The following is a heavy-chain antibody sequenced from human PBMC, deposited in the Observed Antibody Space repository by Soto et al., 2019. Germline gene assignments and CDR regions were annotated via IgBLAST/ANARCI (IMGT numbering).Heavy chain of an antibody. CDR2: IIHIFGTA. CDR1: GGTFSGYA. V-gene: IGHV1-69*13. D-gene: IGHD5-12*01. CDR3: ARDGYNRDAFDI. Sequence: SVKVSCKASGGTFSGYAISWVRQAPGQGLEWMGGIIHIFGTANYAQKFQGRVTITADESTSTAYMELSSLRSEDTAVYYCARDGYNRDAFDIWGQGTMVTVSS. J-gene: IGHJ3*02.